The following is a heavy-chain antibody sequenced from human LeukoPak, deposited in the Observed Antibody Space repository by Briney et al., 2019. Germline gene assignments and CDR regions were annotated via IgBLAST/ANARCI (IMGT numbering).Heavy chain of an antibody. Sequence: SETLSLTCTVSGGSISSSSYYWGWIRQPPGKGLEWIGSIYYSGSTYYNPSLKSRVTISVDTSKNQFSLKLSSVTAADTAVYYCARDEPDNLLSPWGQGTLVTVSS. V-gene: IGHV4-39*07. CDR1: GGSISSSSYY. CDR2: IYYSGST. D-gene: IGHD1-14*01. J-gene: IGHJ5*02. CDR3: ARDEPDNLLSP.